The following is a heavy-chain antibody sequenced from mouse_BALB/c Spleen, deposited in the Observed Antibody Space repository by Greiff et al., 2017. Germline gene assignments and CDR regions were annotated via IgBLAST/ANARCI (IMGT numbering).Heavy chain of an antibody. CDR3: ARDDILYYAMDY. CDR1: GYTFTSYY. Sequence: VQLQQSGPELVKPGASVRISCKASGYTFTSYYIHWVKQRPGQGLEWIGWIYPGNVNTKYNEKFKGKATLTADKSSSTAYMQLSSLTSEDSAVYFCARDDILYYAMDYWGQGTSVTVSS. J-gene: IGHJ4*01. V-gene: IGHV1S56*01. CDR2: IYPGNVNT.